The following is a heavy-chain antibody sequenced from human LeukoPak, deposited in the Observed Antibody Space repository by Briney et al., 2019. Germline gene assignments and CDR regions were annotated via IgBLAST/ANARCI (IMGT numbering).Heavy chain of an antibody. V-gene: IGHV4-59*01. CDR2: VYYSGST. CDR3: AGGLAGYSFLGY. CDR1: GSISSYY. D-gene: IGHD3-9*01. Sequence: SETLSVTCTVSGSISSYYWSWIRQPPGKELEWIGYVYYSGSTNYNPSLKSRVTISVDTSKNQFSLKLSSVTAADTAVYYCAGGLAGYSFLGYWGQGTLVTVPS. J-gene: IGHJ4*02.